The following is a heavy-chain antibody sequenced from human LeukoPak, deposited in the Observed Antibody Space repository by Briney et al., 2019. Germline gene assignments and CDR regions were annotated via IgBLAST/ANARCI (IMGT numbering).Heavy chain of an antibody. CDR3: ARGRSITIFGVAGGQDY. CDR2: FNPNSGGT. CDR1: GYTFTGYY. J-gene: IGHJ4*02. V-gene: IGHV1-2*02. D-gene: IGHD3-3*01. Sequence: ASVKLSCKASGYTFTGYYMRWVRDAPGQGLEWMGWFNPNSGGTNYARKIQGRVTMTRGTSISTAYMELSRLISDDTAVYYCARGRSITIFGVAGGQDYWGQGTLVTVSS.